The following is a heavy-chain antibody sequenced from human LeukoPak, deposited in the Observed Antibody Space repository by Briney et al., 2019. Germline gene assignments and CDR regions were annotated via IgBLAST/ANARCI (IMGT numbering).Heavy chain of an antibody. CDR1: GGSISSSSYY. CDR2: IYYSGST. D-gene: IGHD3-22*01. CDR3: ARWVKGYYYDSSGYPGFDY. V-gene: IGHV4-39*01. Sequence: PSETLSLTCTVSGGSISSSSYYWGWLRQPPGKGLEWIGRIYYSGSTYYNPSLKSRVTISVDTSKNQFSLKLSSVTAADTAVYYCARWVKGYYYDSSGYPGFDYWGQGTLVTVSS. J-gene: IGHJ4*02.